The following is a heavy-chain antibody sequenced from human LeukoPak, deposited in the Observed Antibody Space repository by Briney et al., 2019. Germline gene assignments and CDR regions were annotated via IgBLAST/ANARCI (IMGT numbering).Heavy chain of an antibody. CDR2: IYYSGST. Sequence: SETLSLTCTVSGGSISSYSWSWIRQPPGKGLEWIGYIYYSGSTNYNPSLKSRVTISVDTSKNQFSLKLSSVTAADTAVYYCARIPDNSGWEIYFDYWGQGTLVTVSS. J-gene: IGHJ4*02. V-gene: IGHV4-59*01. CDR3: ARIPDNSGWEIYFDY. D-gene: IGHD6-19*01. CDR1: GGSISSYS.